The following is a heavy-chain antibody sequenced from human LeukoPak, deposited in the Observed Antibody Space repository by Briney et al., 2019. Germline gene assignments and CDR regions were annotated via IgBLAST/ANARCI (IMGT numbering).Heavy chain of an antibody. CDR1: GYTFTGYY. CDR3: ARGRIAAAGPNDY. J-gene: IGHJ4*02. V-gene: IGHV1-2*02. Sequence: ASVKVSCKASGYTFTGYYMHWVRQAPGQGLEWMGWINPNSGGTNYAQKFQGRVTMTRDTSISTAYMELSRLRSDDTAVYYCARGRIAAAGPNDYWGQGTLVTVSS. CDR2: INPNSGGT. D-gene: IGHD6-13*01.